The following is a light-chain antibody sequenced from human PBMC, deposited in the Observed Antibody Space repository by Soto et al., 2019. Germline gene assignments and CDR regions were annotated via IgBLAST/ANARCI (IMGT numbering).Light chain of an antibody. V-gene: IGLV2-14*03. CDR2: DVS. J-gene: IGLJ1*01. CDR3: SSYTSSNTPFYV. Sequence: QSALTQPASVSGSPGQSITISCTGTSSDVGGYNYVSWYQHHPGKAPKLMIYDVSNRPSGVSTRFSGSKSGNTASLTISGLQAEDEADYYCSSYTSSNTPFYVFGTGT. CDR1: SSDVGGYNY.